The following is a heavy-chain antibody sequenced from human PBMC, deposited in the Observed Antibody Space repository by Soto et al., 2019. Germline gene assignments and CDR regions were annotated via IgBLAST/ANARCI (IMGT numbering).Heavy chain of an antibody. CDR1: GYTFTSYG. CDR3: ARGPRGDCSSTSCLFDY. J-gene: IGHJ4*02. D-gene: IGHD2-2*01. V-gene: IGHV1-18*01. Sequence: QVQLVQSGAEVKKPGASVKVSCKASGYTFTSYGISWVRQAPGQGLEWMGWISAYNGNTNYAQKLQGRVTMTTDTSTSTAYMELRSLSSDDTAVYYCARGPRGDCSSTSCLFDYWGQGTLVTVSS. CDR2: ISAYNGNT.